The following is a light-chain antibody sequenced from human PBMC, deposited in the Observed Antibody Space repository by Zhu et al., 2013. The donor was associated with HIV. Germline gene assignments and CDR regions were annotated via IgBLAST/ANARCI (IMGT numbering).Light chain of an antibody. CDR3: QQYYSTPPT. CDR1: QNVDRS. J-gene: IGKJ1*01. Sequence: EVVLTQSPATLSLSPGERATLSCGASQNVDRSLAWYQQKPGQAPRLLIYDASDRATGIPARFSGSGSGTDFTLTISSLQAEDVAVYYCQQYYSTPPTFGQGTKVEIK. CDR2: DAS. V-gene: IGKV3-11*01.